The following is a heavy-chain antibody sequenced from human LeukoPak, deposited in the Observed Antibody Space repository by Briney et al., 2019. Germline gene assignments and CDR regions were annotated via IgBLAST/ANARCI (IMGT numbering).Heavy chain of an antibody. J-gene: IGHJ6*03. CDR2: IYTSGST. CDR3: ARAGTGDLYYYYHMDV. V-gene: IGHV4-4*07. CDR1: GGSISSYY. Sequence: SETLSLTCTVSGGSISSYYWSWIRQPAGKGLEWIGRIYTSGSTNYNPSLKSRVTMSVDTSKNQFSLKLSSVTAADTAVYYCARAGTGDLYYYYHMDVWGKGTTVTVSS. D-gene: IGHD7-27*01.